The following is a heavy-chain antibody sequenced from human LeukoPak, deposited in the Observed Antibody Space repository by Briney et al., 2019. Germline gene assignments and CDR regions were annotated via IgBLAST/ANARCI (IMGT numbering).Heavy chain of an antibody. J-gene: IGHJ6*02. CDR3: AKAPRDSYYGVDV. CDR1: GFTFDDYA. CDR2: ISWNSGTI. Sequence: GGSLRLSCAASGFTFDDYAMHWVRQTPGKGLEWVSGISWNSGTIGYADSVKGRFTISRGNAKNSLYLQMNSLRPEDTALYYCAKAPRDSYYGVDVWGQGTAVTVSS. V-gene: IGHV3-9*01.